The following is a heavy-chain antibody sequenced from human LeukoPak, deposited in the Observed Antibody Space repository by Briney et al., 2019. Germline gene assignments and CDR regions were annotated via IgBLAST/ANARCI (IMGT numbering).Heavy chain of an antibody. CDR1: GGSFSGYY. V-gene: IGHV4-34*01. CDR3: ARGLYSSSWYGESYYYYGMDV. D-gene: IGHD6-13*01. CDR2: INHSGST. J-gene: IGHJ6*02. Sequence: SETLSLTCAVYGGSFSGYYWSWIRQPPGKGLEWIGEINHSGSTNYHPSLESRVTISVDTSKNQFSLKLSSVTAADTAVYYCARGLYSSSWYGESYYYYGMDVWGQGTTVTVSS.